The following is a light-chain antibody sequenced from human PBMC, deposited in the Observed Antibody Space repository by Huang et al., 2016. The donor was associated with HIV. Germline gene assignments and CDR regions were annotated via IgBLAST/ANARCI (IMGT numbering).Light chain of an antibody. J-gene: IGKJ1*01. V-gene: IGKV3-15*01. CDR3: QQYNNWPQT. CDR1: QSISSS. CDR2: GAA. Sequence: EIVMTQSPATLSVSPGERATLSCRASQSISSSLAWYQQKPGQAPRLLIDGAATRATGIPDRFSGSGSGTEFTLTISSLQSEDFAVYYCQQYNNWPQTFGQGTKVDIK.